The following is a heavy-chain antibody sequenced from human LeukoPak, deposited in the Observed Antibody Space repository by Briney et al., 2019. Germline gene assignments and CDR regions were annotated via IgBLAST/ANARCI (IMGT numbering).Heavy chain of an antibody. CDR1: RFPFSSYG. CDR3: AKDRCSNGVGCYYYYMDV. CDR2: IQYDGSNE. J-gene: IGHJ6*03. Sequence: GGSLRLSCAASRFPFSSYGMHWVRQAPGKGLEWVAYIQYDGSNEQYADSAKGRFSISRDSSKNILYLQMNSLRAEDTAVYYCAKDRCSNGVGCYYYYMDVWGKGTTVTISS. V-gene: IGHV3-30*02. D-gene: IGHD2-8*01.